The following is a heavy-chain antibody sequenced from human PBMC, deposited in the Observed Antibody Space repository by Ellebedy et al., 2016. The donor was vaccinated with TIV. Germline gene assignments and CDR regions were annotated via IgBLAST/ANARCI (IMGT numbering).Heavy chain of an antibody. Sequence: SETLSLXXAISGDSVSSNSAAWNWIRQSPSRGLEWLGRTYYRSKWYNDYAVSVKSRITINPDTSKNQFSLQLNSVTPEDTAVYYCARDLGIAALKSPSSYYYGMDVWGQGTTVTVSS. J-gene: IGHJ6*02. CDR3: ARDLGIAALKSPSSYYYGMDV. CDR2: TYYRSKWYN. V-gene: IGHV6-1*01. D-gene: IGHD6-6*01. CDR1: GDSVSSNSAA.